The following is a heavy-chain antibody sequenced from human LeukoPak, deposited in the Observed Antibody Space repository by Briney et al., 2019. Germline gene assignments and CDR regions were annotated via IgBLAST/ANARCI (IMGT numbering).Heavy chain of an antibody. V-gene: IGHV1-2*02. CDR3: ARSAQGDSNDY. J-gene: IGHJ4*02. CDR1: GYNFTGYY. CDR2: INPYSGGT. D-gene: IGHD2-21*02. Sequence: VASVKVSCKASGYNFTGYYMHWVRQAPGQGLEWMGWINPYSGGTNYAQRFQGRVTMTRDTSISTAYMELSRLRSDDTAVYYCARSAQGDSNDYWGQGTLLTVSS.